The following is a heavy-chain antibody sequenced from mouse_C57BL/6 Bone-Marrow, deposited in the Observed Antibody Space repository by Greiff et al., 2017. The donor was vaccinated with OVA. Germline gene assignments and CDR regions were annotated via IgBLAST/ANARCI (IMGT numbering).Heavy chain of an antibody. Sequence: QVQLQQSGAELMKPGASVKLSCKATGYTFTGYWIEWVKQRPGHGLEWIGEILPGSGSTNYNEKFKGKATFTADTSSNTAYMQLSSLTTEDTAIYYCARAIYYYGSSPLAIVYWGQGTSVTVSS. CDR3: ARAIYYYGSSPLAIVY. CDR1: GYTFTGYW. V-gene: IGHV1-9*01. CDR2: ILPGSGST. D-gene: IGHD1-1*01. J-gene: IGHJ4*01.